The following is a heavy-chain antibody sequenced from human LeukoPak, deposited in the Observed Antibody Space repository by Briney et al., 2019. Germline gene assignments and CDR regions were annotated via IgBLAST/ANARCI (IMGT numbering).Heavy chain of an antibody. J-gene: IGHJ4*02. V-gene: IGHV4-31*03. D-gene: IGHD5-18*01. CDR1: GGSISSGGYY. CDR3: ARSRERYSYVDY. Sequence: SQTLSLTCTVSGGSISSGGYYWSWIRQHPGKGLEWIGYIYYSGSTYYNPSLKSRVTTSVDTSKNQFSLKLSSVTAADTAMYYCARSRERYSYVDYWGQGTLVTVSS. CDR2: IYYSGST.